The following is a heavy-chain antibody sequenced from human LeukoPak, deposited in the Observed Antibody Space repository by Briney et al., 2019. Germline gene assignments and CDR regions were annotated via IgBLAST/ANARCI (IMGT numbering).Heavy chain of an antibody. CDR2: ISSSGNTI. V-gene: IGHV3-11*01. D-gene: IGHD1-26*01. CDR3: ARLVSNWFDP. Sequence: GGSLRLSCAASGFVVSHKYMSWVRQAPGKGLEWVSYISSSGNTIYNADSVKGRFTISRDNAKNSLYLQMNSLRAEDTAIYYCARLVSNWFDPWGQGTLVTVSS. CDR1: GFVVSHKY. J-gene: IGHJ5*02.